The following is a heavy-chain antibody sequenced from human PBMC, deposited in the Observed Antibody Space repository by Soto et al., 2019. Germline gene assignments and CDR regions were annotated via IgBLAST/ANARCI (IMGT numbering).Heavy chain of an antibody. CDR3: ARAGEVGATAFDI. CDR2: IYYSGST. D-gene: IGHD1-26*01. Sequence: QVQLQESGPGLVKPSQTLSLTCTVSGGSISSDNSYWTWIRQPPGKGLEWIGCIYYSGSTYYNTSLKSRVTISVDTSKNQFSLKLSSVTAADTAVYYCARAGEVGATAFDIWGQGTMVTVSS. CDR1: GGSISSDNSY. J-gene: IGHJ3*02. V-gene: IGHV4-30-4*01.